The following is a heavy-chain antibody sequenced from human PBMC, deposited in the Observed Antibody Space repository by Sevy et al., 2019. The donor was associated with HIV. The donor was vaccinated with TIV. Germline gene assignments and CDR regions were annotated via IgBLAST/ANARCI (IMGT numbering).Heavy chain of an antibody. J-gene: IGHJ6*03. D-gene: IGHD3-10*01. V-gene: IGHV3-30*18. Sequence: GGSLRLSCVASGFTFSSYGMHWVRQAPGKGLECVAVISSDGSNIYYGDSVKGRFTISRDNSKNTLYLQMNSLRAEDTAVYYCVKDVILPPYHMDVWGEGTTVTVSS. CDR3: VKDVILPPYHMDV. CDR2: ISSDGSNI. CDR1: GFTFSSYG.